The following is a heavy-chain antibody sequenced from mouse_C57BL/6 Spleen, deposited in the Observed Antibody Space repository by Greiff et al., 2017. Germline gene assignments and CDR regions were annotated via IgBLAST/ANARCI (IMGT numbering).Heavy chain of an antibody. J-gene: IGHJ2*01. CDR1: GYAFTNYL. Sequence: VTVVESGAELVRPGTSVQVSCKASGYAFTNYLIEWVKQRPGQGLEWIGVINPGSGGTNYNEKFKGKATLTADKSSSTAYMQLSSLTSEDSAVYFCARSLTTVVAFDYWGQGTTLTVSS. CDR3: ARSLTTVVAFDY. V-gene: IGHV1-54*01. D-gene: IGHD1-1*01. CDR2: INPGSGGT.